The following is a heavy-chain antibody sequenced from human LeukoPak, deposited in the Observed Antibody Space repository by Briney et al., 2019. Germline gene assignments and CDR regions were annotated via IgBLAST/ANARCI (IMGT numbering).Heavy chain of an antibody. CDR2: INPSGGST. CDR3: ARDRPSRYCSSTSCYANTYYYYYYGMDV. D-gene: IGHD2-2*01. V-gene: IGHV1-46*01. CDR1: GYIFTSYY. J-gene: IGHJ6*02. Sequence: ASVKVSCKASGYIFTSYYIHWVRQAPGQGLEWMGIINPSGGSTSYAQKFQGSVTLTRDTSTSTVYMELSSLRSEDTAVYYCARDRPSRYCSSTSCYANTYYYYYYGMDVWGQGTTVTVSS.